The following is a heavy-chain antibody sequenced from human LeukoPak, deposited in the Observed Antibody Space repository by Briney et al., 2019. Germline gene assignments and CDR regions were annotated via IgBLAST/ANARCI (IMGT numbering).Heavy chain of an antibody. Sequence: SGGSLRLSCSASGFTFSNCAMHWVRQAPGKGLEYVSAISTDGGGTYYADSVKGRFTISRDNSKDTLFLQMSSLRPEDTAVYYCATEYSSSSSPFDYWGQGTLVTVSS. J-gene: IGHJ4*02. CDR2: ISTDGGGT. CDR1: GFTFSNCA. D-gene: IGHD6-6*01. CDR3: ATEYSSSSSPFDY. V-gene: IGHV3-64D*06.